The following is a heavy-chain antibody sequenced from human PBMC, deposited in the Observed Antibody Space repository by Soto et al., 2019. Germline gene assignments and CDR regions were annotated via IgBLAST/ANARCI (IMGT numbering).Heavy chain of an antibody. CDR2: ISGSGGGT. CDR1: GFTFSNYA. Sequence: EVQLLESGGGLVQPGGSLRLSCAASGFTFSNYAMSWVRQAPGKGLEWLSTISGSGGGTHYTDSVKGRFTISRDNSKNTLYLQMNSLRAEDTALYYCAKEEETGRPFDLFDYWGQGTLVTVSS. V-gene: IGHV3-23*01. J-gene: IGHJ4*02. D-gene: IGHD3-9*01. CDR3: AKEEETGRPFDLFDY.